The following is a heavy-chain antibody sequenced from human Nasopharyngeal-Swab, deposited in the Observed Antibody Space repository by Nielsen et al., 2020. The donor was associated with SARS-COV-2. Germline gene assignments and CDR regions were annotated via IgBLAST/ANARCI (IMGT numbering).Heavy chain of an antibody. CDR1: GYTCSSSG. J-gene: IGHJ5*02. Sequence: KVSCKASGYTCSSSGIGWVRQRPGQGLGWMGIIYPGDSDARYSTSFQGQVTISVDESISTAYLQWSSLQASDTAMYYCARSTYVYIWGIKGDLDLWGQATLVSVSS. D-gene: IGHD3-16*01. CDR3: ARSTYVYIWGIKGDLDL. V-gene: IGHV5-51*01. CDR2: IYPGDSDA.